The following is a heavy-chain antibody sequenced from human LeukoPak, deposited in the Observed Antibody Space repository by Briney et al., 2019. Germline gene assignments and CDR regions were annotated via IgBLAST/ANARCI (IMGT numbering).Heavy chain of an antibody. CDR3: ARGGSYHGY. J-gene: IGHJ4*02. CDR2: IYYSGTT. V-gene: IGHV4-59*01. CDR1: GDSISGYY. D-gene: IGHD1-26*01. Sequence: PSETLSPTCTVSGDSISGYYWSWIRQPPGKGLERIGNIYYSGTTNHNPSLKSRVTISVDTSKNQFSLKLSSVTAADTATYYCARGGSYHGYWGQGTLVTVSS.